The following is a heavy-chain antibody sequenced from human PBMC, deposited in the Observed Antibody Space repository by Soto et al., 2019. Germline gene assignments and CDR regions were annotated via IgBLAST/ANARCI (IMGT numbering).Heavy chain of an antibody. CDR1: GFTFSSYG. J-gene: IGHJ6*02. D-gene: IGHD4-17*01. V-gene: IGHV3-30*18. CDR2: ISYDGSNK. Sequence: QVQLVESGGGVVQPGRSLRLSCAASGFTFSSYGMHWVRQAPGKGLEWVAVISYDGSNKYYADSVKGRFTISRDNSKNRRYLQMNSLRAEDTAVYYCAKDQEADDYGDYGYYYYGMDVWGQGTTVTVSS. CDR3: AKDQEADDYGDYGYYYYGMDV.